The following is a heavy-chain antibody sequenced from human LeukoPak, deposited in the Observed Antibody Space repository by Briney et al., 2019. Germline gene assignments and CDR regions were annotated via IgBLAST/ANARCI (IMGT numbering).Heavy chain of an antibody. CDR1: GYTLSELF. CDR2: FDPEDGEA. J-gene: IGHJ4*02. D-gene: IGHD2-2*02. Sequence: WASVEVSCKVSGYTLSELFMHWVRQAPGKGLEWMGGFDPEDGEAIYAQDFQGRVTMTKDTSTDTAYMELSSLRSEDTALYYCTTDILDYCDTASCHKGNSWGQGTLVIVSS. V-gene: IGHV1-24*01. CDR3: TTDILDYCDTASCHKGNS.